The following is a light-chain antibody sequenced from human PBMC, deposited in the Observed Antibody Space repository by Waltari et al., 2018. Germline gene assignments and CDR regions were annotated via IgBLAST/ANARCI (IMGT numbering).Light chain of an antibody. CDR2: WAS. CDR1: QSVLYSSNNKNY. CDR3: QQFYTTPWT. V-gene: IGKV4-1*01. J-gene: IGKJ1*01. Sequence: DIVMTQSPDSLAVSLGERATLHCKSSQSVLYSSNNKNYLAWYQQKPGQPPKLLIYWASTRESGVPDRFSGSGSGTDFTLTISSLQAEDVALYYCQQFYTTPWTFGPGTKVEIK.